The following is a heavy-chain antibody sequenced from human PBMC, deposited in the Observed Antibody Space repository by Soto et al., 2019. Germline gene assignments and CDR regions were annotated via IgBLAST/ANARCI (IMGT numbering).Heavy chain of an antibody. CDR3: ARGNYYDSSGYYTHYFQH. J-gene: IGHJ1*01. V-gene: IGHV4-61*01. D-gene: IGHD3-22*01. CDR1: GGSVSSGSYY. CDR2: IYYIGST. Sequence: PSETLSLTCTVSGGSVSSGSYYWSWIRQPPGKGLEWIGYIYYIGSTNYNPSLKSRVTISVDTSKNQFSLKLSSVTAADTAVYYCARGNYYDSSGYYTHYFQHGGQCTLVTVSS.